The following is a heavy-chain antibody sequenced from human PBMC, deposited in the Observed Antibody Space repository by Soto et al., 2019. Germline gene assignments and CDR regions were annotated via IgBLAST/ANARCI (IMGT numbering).Heavy chain of an antibody. J-gene: IGHJ4*02. V-gene: IGHV3-7*01. Sequence: SGGSLRLSCAASGFTFSSYWMSWVRQAPGKGLEWVANIKQDGSEKYYVDSVKGRFTISRDNAKNSLYLQMNSLRAEDTAVYYCARDDCSGGSCYSDYWGQGTLVTVSS. CDR2: IKQDGSEK. CDR1: GFTFSSYW. D-gene: IGHD2-15*01. CDR3: ARDDCSGGSCYSDY.